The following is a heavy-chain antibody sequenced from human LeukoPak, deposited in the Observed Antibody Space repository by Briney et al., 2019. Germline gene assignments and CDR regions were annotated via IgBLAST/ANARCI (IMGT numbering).Heavy chain of an antibody. Sequence: PGGSLRLSCAASGXTFSHYSVNWVRQAPGKGLEWVSSISSDSRYIYYADSLKGRFTISRDNAKNSLYLQMNSLRAEDTAVYYCATDYAGNSLWYYYGLGVWGQGTTVTVSS. CDR1: GXTFSHYS. CDR2: ISSDSRYI. D-gene: IGHD4-23*01. CDR3: ATDYAGNSLWYYYGLGV. V-gene: IGHV3-21*01. J-gene: IGHJ6*02.